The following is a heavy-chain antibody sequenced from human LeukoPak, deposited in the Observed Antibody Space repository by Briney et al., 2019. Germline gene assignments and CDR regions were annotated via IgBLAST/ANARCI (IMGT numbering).Heavy chain of an antibody. Sequence: GASVKVSCKASGYIFTGYYMHWVRQAPGQGLEWMGWINPNSGGTNYAQKFQGRVTMTRDTSISTAYMELSGLKSDDTAVYYCARDFTVRGVLGYWGQGTLVTVSS. V-gene: IGHV1-2*02. J-gene: IGHJ4*02. CDR1: GYIFTGYY. D-gene: IGHD3-10*01. CDR2: INPNSGGT. CDR3: ARDFTVRGVLGY.